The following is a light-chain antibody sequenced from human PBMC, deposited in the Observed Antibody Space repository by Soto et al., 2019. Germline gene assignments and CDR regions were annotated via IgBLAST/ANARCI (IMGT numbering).Light chain of an antibody. CDR1: QGVMTA. CDR2: SAS. Sequence: DIVMTQSPAALSASLGERVTLSCRASQGVMTALAWYQHKPGQAPRLLVSSASTGPTVLPARFTVSGYGTEFTLTISSLLFEDFGVYYCQQFHRWPVTFGGGTKVEI. J-gene: IGKJ4*01. CDR3: QQFHRWPVT. V-gene: IGKV3-15*01.